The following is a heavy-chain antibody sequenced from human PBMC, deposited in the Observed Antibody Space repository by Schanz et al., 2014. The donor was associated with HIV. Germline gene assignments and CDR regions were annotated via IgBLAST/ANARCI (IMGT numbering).Heavy chain of an antibody. CDR2: TSNDGVRK. CDR1: GITGKREV. J-gene: IGHJ6*02. Sequence: QVQLMESGGGVVQPGTAVKKEWVGSGITGKREVMHWVRQAPGKGLEWVAVTSNDGVRKFYAQSVKGRLTISRDNSKNTVYLEVKRLRAEDTAVYFCAKDRNYYDSKYRGKGNYYYFSPLDVWGQGTTVIVSS. D-gene: IGHD3-22*01. V-gene: IGHV3-30*18. CDR3: AKDRNYYDSKYRGKGNYYYFSPLDV.